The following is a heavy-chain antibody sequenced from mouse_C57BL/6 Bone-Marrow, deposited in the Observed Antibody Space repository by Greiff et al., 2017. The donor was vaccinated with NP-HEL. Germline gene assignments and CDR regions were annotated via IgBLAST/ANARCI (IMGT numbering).Heavy chain of an antibody. CDR3: AREANWDGFDY. CDR2: IYYSGTI. Sequence: EVKLMESGPGLVKPSQTVFLTCTVTGISITTGNYRWSWIRQFPGNKLAWIGYIYYSGTITYNPSLTSRTTITRDTPKNQFFLEMNSLTAEDTATYYCAREANWDGFDYWGQGTTLTVSS. V-gene: IGHV3-5*01. CDR1: GISITTGNYR. D-gene: IGHD4-1*01. J-gene: IGHJ2*01.